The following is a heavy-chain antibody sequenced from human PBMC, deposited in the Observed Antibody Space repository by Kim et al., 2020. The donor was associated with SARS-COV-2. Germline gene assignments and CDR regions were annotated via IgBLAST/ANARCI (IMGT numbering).Heavy chain of an antibody. Sequence: SKRDYVDSEKDRFTISRDNAENSLYLHMNSLGAEDTAVYYFARDSGYNYDSWGQGTLVTVSS. CDR3: ARDSGYNYDS. CDR2: SKR. V-gene: IGHV3-7*01. J-gene: IGHJ5*01. D-gene: IGHD5-12*01.